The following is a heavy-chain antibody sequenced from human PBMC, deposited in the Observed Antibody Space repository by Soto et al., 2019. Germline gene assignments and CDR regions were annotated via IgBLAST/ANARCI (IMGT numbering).Heavy chain of an antibody. J-gene: IGHJ4*02. CDR3: EKDQHSPAHDY. CDR1: GFTFTNYA. V-gene: IGHV3-23*01. Sequence: EVQLLESGGGLVQPGESLRLSCAASGFTFTNYAMSWVRQAPGKGLEWVSTISASGGSTYYVDSVKGRFSISRDNSKNTLYMQMSSLRAEDTAVYFCEKDQHSPAHDYWGQGTLVTVSS. CDR2: ISASGGST. D-gene: IGHD3-3*02.